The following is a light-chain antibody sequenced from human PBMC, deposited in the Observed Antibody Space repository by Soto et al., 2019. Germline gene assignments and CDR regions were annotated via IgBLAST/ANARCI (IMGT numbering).Light chain of an antibody. V-gene: IGLV2-14*03. CDR2: DVS. CDR1: GSDVGGYNY. CDR3: SSYTIRSTVV. Sequence: QSALTQPASVSGSPGQSITISCTGTGSDVGGYNYVSWYQQHPGKAPKLMIYDVSNRPSGVSNRFSGSKSGNTASLTISGLQAEDEADYYCSSYTIRSTVVFGGGTKVTVL. J-gene: IGLJ3*02.